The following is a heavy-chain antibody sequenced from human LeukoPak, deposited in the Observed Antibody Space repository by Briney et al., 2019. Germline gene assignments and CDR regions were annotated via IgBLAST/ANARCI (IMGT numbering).Heavy chain of an antibody. J-gene: IGHJ6*02. CDR3: ARDNPQFGYYGMDV. V-gene: IGHV4-39*07. D-gene: IGHD3-16*01. CDR1: GGSISSSSYY. Sequence: PSETLSLTCTVSGGSISSSSYYWGWIRQPPGKGLEWIGSIYYSGSTYYNPSLKSRVTISVDTSKNQFSLKLSSVTAADTAVYYCARDNPQFGYYGMDVWGQGTTVTVSS. CDR2: IYYSGST.